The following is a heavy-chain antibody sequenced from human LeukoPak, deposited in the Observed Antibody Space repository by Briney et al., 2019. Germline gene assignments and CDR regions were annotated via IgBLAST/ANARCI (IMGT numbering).Heavy chain of an antibody. CDR3: ARGGSTGTTGPFDY. CDR1: GDSISRYH. J-gene: IGHJ4*02. CDR2: IYTSGST. D-gene: IGHD1-1*01. Sequence: SETLSLTCTVSGDSISRYHWSWIRQPTGKGLEWIGRIYTSGSTNYNPSLKSRVTISVDTSKNQFSLKLSSVTAADTAVYYCARGGSTGTTGPFDYWGQGTLVTVSS. V-gene: IGHV4-4*07.